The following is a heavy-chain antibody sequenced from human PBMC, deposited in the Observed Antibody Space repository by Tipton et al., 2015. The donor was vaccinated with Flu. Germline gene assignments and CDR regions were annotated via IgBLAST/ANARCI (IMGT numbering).Heavy chain of an antibody. CDR2: IYYSGST. J-gene: IGHJ1*01. CDR1: GGSISSSSYY. CDR3: ARDRGDNAEYFQH. D-gene: IGHD4-17*01. V-gene: IGHV4-39*07. Sequence: TLSLTCAVSGGSISSSSYYWGWIRQPPGKGPEWIGNIYYSGSTYSNPSLRSRVTISVDTSKNQFSLKLRSVTAADTAVYYCARDRGDNAEYFQHWGQGTTVTVSS.